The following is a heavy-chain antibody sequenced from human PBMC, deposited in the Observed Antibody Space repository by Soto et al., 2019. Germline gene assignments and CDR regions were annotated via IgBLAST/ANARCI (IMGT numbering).Heavy chain of an antibody. D-gene: IGHD1-1*01. CDR1: GYTFTSYG. Sequence: ASLKVSCKASGYTFTSYGISWVRQAPGQGLEWMGWISAYNGNTNYAQKLQGRITMTTDTSTSTAYMEIRSLRPDHPAVHSCARYCCKYVPNGTNFCGQRTTVTV. V-gene: IGHV1-18*01. CDR3: ARYCCKYVPNGTNF. J-gene: IGHJ6*02. CDR2: ISAYNGNT.